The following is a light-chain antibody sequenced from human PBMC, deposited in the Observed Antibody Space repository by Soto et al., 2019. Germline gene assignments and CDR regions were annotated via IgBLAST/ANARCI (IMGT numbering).Light chain of an antibody. CDR3: QQYYSTPVT. V-gene: IGKV4-1*01. CDR2: WAS. CDR1: QSVFYSSNNKNY. J-gene: IGKJ5*01. Sequence: DIVMTQSPDSLAVSLVESATINFKSIQSVFYSSNNKNYLAWYQQKPGQPPKLLIYWASTRESGVPDRFSGSGSGTDFTLTISSLQAEDVAVYYCQQYYSTPVTFGQGTRLEIK.